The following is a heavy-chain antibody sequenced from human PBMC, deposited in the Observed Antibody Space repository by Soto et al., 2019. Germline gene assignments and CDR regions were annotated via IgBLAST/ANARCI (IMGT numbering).Heavy chain of an antibody. CDR2: INPNSGDT. J-gene: IGHJ6*02. V-gene: IGHV1-2*02. Sequence: SVKVSCKASGYTFTGQYMHWVRQAPGQGLEWMGWINPNSGDTNYAQKFQGRVTMTRDTSIGTAYMELSSLRSNDTAIYYCARESSGITLYGMDVWGQGTTVTVSS. D-gene: IGHD1-7*01. CDR3: ARESSGITLYGMDV. CDR1: GYTFTGQY.